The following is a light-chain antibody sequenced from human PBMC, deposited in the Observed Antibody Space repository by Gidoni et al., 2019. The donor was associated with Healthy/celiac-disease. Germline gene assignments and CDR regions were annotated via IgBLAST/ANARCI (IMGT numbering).Light chain of an antibody. Sequence: DIQMTQSPSSLSASVGDRVTITCRASQSISSYLNWHQQKPGKAPKLLIYAAPSLQSGVPSRFSGSGSGTDFTLTISSLQPEDFATYYCQQSYSTPTFGGGTKVEIK. CDR1: QSISSY. J-gene: IGKJ4*01. V-gene: IGKV1-39*01. CDR3: QQSYSTPT. CDR2: AAP.